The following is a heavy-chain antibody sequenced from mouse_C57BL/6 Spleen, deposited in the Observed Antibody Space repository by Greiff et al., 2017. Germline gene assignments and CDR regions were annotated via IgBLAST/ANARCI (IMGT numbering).Heavy chain of an antibody. CDR3: AKGYGSRGSMDY. V-gene: IGHV1-76*01. Sequence: VKLQESGAELVRPGASVKLSCKASGYTFTDYYINWVKQRPGQGLEWIARIYPGSGNTYYNEKFKGKATLTAEKSSSTAYMQLSSLTSEDSAVYFCAKGYGSRGSMDYWGQGTSVTVSS. J-gene: IGHJ4*01. CDR1: GYTFTDYY. D-gene: IGHD1-1*01. CDR2: IYPGSGNT.